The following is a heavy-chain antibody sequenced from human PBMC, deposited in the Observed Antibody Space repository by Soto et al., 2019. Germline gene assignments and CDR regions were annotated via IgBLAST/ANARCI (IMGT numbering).Heavy chain of an antibody. D-gene: IGHD3-10*01. CDR3: ARTRTLLRAAGVY. V-gene: IGHV1-18*01. CDR2: ISTYIGNT. J-gene: IGHJ4*02. CDR1: GYTFTSYG. Sequence: QVQLVQSGTEVQKPGASVKVSCKASGYTFTSYGISWVRQAPGQGLEWMGWISTYIGNTNYAQKLQRRVTMTTDTSTYTAYLELRNLTSDDTAIYYWARTRTLLRAAGVYWGQGTLVTVSP.